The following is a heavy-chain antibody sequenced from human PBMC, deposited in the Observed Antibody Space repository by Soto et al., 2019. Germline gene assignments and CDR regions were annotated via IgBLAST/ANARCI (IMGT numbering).Heavy chain of an antibody. J-gene: IGHJ4*02. Sequence: QVQLVQYGAEVNKPGSPVKVSCKASGGTFSSYAISWVRQAPGQGLEWMGGIIPIFGTANYAQKFQGRVTINADESTSTAYLELSSLRSEDTAMYYCATSLTESRFWSGYSAPPDLDYWGQGTLVTVSS. D-gene: IGHD3-3*01. V-gene: IGHV1-69*01. CDR1: GGTFSSYA. CDR2: IIPIFGTA. CDR3: ATSLTESRFWSGYSAPPDLDY.